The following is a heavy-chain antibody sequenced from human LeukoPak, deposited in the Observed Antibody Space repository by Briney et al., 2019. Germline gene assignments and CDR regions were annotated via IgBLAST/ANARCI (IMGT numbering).Heavy chain of an antibody. CDR3: AREYDGWNDY. V-gene: IGHV4-4*07. CDR1: GGSISNNY. CDR2: IYTSGSI. D-gene: IGHD1-1*01. Sequence: PSETLSVTCAVSGGSISNNYWNWIRQPARKGLEWIGRIYTSGSIDYNSSFESRVTMSVHTSNNQFSLRLSSVTAADTAVYYCAREYDGWNDYWGQGTLVTVSS. J-gene: IGHJ4*02.